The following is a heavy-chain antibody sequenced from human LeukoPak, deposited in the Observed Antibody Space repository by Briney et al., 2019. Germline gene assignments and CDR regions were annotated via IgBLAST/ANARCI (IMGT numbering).Heavy chain of an antibody. CDR3: ARDAVDTANAV. D-gene: IGHD5-18*01. J-gene: IGHJ6*02. CDR2: INSDGSIT. Sequence: GGSLRLSCAASGFTFTTYWMHWVRQAPGKGLVWVPHINSDGSITSYADSVKGRLTISRDNAKNTLYLQMNSLRAEDTAVYYCARDAVDTANAVWGQGTTVTVSS. CDR1: GFTFTTYW. V-gene: IGHV3-74*01.